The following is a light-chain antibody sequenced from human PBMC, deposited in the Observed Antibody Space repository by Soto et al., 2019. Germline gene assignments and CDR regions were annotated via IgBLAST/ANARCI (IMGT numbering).Light chain of an antibody. Sequence: QSLLTQPPSISGAPGPRVTISCTGSSSNIGAGSDVHWYHQLPGTAPKLLIYGNTNRPSGVPDRFSGSKSGTSAALAIAGLQTEDEGDYYCQTYDSSLSGLDVFGTGTKVTVL. CDR2: GNT. CDR3: QTYDSSLSGLDV. J-gene: IGLJ1*01. V-gene: IGLV1-40*01. CDR1: SSNIGAGSD.